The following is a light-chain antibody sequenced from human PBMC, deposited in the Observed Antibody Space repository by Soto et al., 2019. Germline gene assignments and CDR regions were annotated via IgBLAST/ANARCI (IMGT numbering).Light chain of an antibody. CDR3: QQYGSSPRT. CDR1: QSVSGY. CDR2: DAS. V-gene: IGKV3-20*01. J-gene: IGKJ4*01. Sequence: PGERATLSCRASQSVSGYLAWYQQKPGQAPRLLIYDASSRATGIPDRFSGSGSGTDFTLTISRLEPEDFAVYTCQQYGSSPRTFGGGTKVDIK.